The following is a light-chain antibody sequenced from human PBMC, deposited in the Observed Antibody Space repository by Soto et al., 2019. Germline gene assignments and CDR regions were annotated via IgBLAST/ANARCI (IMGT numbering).Light chain of an antibody. CDR2: EAS. CDR1: QTVSSS. Sequence: IVLTQSPATLSLSPGERATLSCRASQTVSSSLAWYQQKPGQAPRLLIYEASNRATGIPARFSGSGSGADFTLTISRLEPEDFAVYYCQQYGSSGTFGQGTKVDIK. CDR3: QQYGSSGT. V-gene: IGKV3-11*01. J-gene: IGKJ1*01.